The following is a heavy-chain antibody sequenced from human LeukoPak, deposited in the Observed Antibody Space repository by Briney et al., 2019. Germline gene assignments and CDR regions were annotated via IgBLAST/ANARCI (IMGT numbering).Heavy chain of an antibody. CDR1: GYTFTSND. J-gene: IGHJ4*02. CDR2: MNPNSGNT. V-gene: IGHV1-8*01. Sequence: ASVKVSCKASGYTFTSNDINWVRQATGQGLEWMGWMNPNSGNTGYAQKFQGRVTMTRNTSISTAYMELSSLRSEDTAVYYCARIWGARSLEDYRGQGTLVTVSS. CDR3: ARIWGARSLEDY. D-gene: IGHD3-16*01.